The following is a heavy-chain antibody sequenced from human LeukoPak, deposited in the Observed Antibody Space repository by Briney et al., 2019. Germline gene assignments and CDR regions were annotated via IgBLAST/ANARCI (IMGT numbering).Heavy chain of an antibody. V-gene: IGHV3-23*01. CDR3: AKDGASRYFDWLMGNYYYYYMDV. D-gene: IGHD3-9*01. Sequence: GGSLRLSCAASGFTFSSYGMSWVRQAPGKGLEWVSAISGSGGSTYYADSVKGRFTISRDNSKNTLYLQMNSLRAEDTAVYYCAKDGASRYFDWLMGNYYYYYMDVWGKGTTVTVSS. CDR2: ISGSGGST. J-gene: IGHJ6*03. CDR1: GFTFSSYG.